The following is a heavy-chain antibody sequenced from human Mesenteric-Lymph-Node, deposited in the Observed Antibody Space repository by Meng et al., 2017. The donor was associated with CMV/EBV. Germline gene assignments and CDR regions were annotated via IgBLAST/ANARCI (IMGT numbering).Heavy chain of an antibody. Sequence: SGDSLSSVSDPWTWIRQTPGKGLEWIGHVYASGSTDYNPSLEGRLTLSADTSKNQFSLKLSSVTAADTAVYFCAREWGSEPLYYFDSWGPGTLVTVSS. CDR2: VYASGST. CDR3: AREWGSEPLYYFDS. CDR1: GDSLSSVSDP. V-gene: IGHV4-61*01. D-gene: IGHD3-16*01. J-gene: IGHJ4*02.